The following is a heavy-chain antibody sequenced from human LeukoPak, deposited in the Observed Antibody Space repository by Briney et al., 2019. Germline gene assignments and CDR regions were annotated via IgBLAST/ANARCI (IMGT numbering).Heavy chain of an antibody. Sequence: GGSLRLSCAASGFTFSSYAMSWVRQAPGKGLEWVSAIRGSGDRTHYADSVKGRFTISRDNSKNTLYLQMNSLRAEDTAVYYCAELGITMIGGVWGKGTTVTIPS. J-gene: IGHJ6*04. CDR1: GFTFSSYA. D-gene: IGHD3-10*02. V-gene: IGHV3-23*01. CDR2: IRGSGDRT. CDR3: AELGITMIGGV.